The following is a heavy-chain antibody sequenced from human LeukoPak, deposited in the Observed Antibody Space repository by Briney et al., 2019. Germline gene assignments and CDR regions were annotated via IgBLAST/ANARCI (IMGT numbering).Heavy chain of an antibody. V-gene: IGHV4-39*07. J-gene: IGHJ4*02. D-gene: IGHD3-9*01. CDR3: ARGPYDILTGYYLQVDY. CDR1: GGSISSSSYY. Sequence: PSETLSLTCTVSGGSISSSSYYWGWIRQPPGKGLEWIGSIYYSGSTYYNPSLKSRVTISVDTSKNQFSLKLSSVTAADTAVYYCARGPYDILTGYYLQVDYWGQGTLVTVSS. CDR2: IYYSGST.